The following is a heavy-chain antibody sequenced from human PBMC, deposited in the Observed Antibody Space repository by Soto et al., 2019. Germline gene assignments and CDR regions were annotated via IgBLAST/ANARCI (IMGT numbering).Heavy chain of an antibody. Sequence: SGPTLVNPTQPLTLTCTFSGFSLSTSGMCVSRIRQPPGKALEWLALIDWDDDKYYSTSLKTRLTISKDTSKNQVVLTMTNMDPVDTATYYCARIRGGYSYGYWYYFDYWGQGTLVTVSS. CDR2: IDWDDDK. V-gene: IGHV2-70*01. CDR3: ARIRGGYSYGYWYYFDY. J-gene: IGHJ4*02. D-gene: IGHD5-18*01. CDR1: GFSLSTSGMC.